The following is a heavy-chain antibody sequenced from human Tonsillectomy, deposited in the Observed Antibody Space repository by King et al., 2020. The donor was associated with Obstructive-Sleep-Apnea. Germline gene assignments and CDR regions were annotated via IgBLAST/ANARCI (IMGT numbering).Heavy chain of an antibody. Sequence: VQLQESGPGLVKPSETLSLTGTVSGYSISSGYYWGWIRQPPGKGLEWIGMIYHSGVTYYNPSLKGRVPISKETPKNPFSLKLSSVPAADTAVYYCARVNIEQWLVLDYWGQGTLVTVSS. J-gene: IGHJ4*02. CDR3: ARVNIEQWLVLDY. CDR2: IYHSGVT. CDR1: GYSISSGYY. V-gene: IGHV4-38-2*02. D-gene: IGHD6-19*01.